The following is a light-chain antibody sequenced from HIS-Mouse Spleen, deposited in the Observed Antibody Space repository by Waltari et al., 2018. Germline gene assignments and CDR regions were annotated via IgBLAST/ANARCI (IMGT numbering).Light chain of an antibody. CDR3: QQYNNWPPYT. J-gene: IGKJ2*01. CDR1: QSVSSN. V-gene: IGKV3-15*01. Sequence: EIVMTQSPATLSVSPVERATLSCRASQSVSSNLAWYQQKPGQAPRLLIYGASPRATGNPARFRCSGSWTEFTLTISSMQSEDFAVYYCQQYNNWPPYTFGQGTKLEIK. CDR2: GAS.